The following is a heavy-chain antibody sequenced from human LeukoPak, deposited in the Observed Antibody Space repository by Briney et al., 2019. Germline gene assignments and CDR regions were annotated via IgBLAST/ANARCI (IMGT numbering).Heavy chain of an antibody. CDR2: IKQDGSEK. CDR1: GFNFSSSW. J-gene: IGHJ4*02. CDR3: AREAGIPPSTQQWPTSVDY. V-gene: IGHV3-7*05. D-gene: IGHD5-18*01. Sequence: GGSLRLSCVASGFNFSSSWMSCVRQAPGKGLEWVANIKQDGSEKYCVDSVKGRFTISRDNAKNSLYLQMNSLRAEDTAVYYCAREAGIPPSTQQWPTSVDYWGQGTLVTVSS.